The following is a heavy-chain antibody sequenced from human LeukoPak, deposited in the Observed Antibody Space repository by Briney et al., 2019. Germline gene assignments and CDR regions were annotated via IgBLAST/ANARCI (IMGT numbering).Heavy chain of an antibody. CDR1: GFTFSSYA. J-gene: IGHJ4*02. Sequence: GGSLRLSCAASGFTFSSYAMNWVRQAPGKGLEWVSAISGSGGNTYFADSVKGRFTISRDNSKNTLYLQMNSLRTDDTAVYYCTTDLKESGSDTTTGFQYWGQGTLVTVSS. D-gene: IGHD1-26*01. V-gene: IGHV3-23*01. CDR3: TTDLKESGSDTTTGFQY. CDR2: ISGSGGNT.